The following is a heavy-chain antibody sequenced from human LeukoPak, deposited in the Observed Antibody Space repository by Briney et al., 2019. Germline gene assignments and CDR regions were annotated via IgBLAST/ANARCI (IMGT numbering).Heavy chain of an antibody. V-gene: IGHV3-48*03. CDR3: ARTPFNIVVVPAAIEVQSNFYMDV. J-gene: IGHJ6*03. CDR1: GFTFSSYE. D-gene: IGHD2-2*01. CDR2: ISSSGSTI. Sequence: GGSLRLSCAASGFTFSSYEMNWVRQAPGEGLEWVSYISSSGSTINYADSVKGRFTISRDNAKNSLYLQMNSLRAEDPAVYYCARTPFNIVVVPAAIEVQSNFYMDVWGKGTTVTISS.